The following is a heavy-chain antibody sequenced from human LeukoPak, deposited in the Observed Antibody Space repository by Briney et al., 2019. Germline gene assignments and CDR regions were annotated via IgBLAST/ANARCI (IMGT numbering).Heavy chain of an antibody. CDR1: GGSISSYY. D-gene: IGHD4-17*01. Sequence: SETLSLTCTVSGGSISSYYWSWIRQPPGKGLEWIGYIYYSGSTNYNPSLKSRVTISVDTSKNQFSLKLSSVTAADTAVYYCARDALVGVTTTEYWGQGTLVTVSS. CDR3: ARDALVGVTTTEY. V-gene: IGHV4-59*01. CDR2: IYYSGST. J-gene: IGHJ4*02.